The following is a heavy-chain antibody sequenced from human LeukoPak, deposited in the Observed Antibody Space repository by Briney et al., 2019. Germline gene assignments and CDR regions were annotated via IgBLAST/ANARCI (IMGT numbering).Heavy chain of an antibody. CDR1: GYTFTSYD. CDR3: AIRYGSGEKYYYYYYMDV. J-gene: IGHJ6*03. V-gene: IGHV1-8*01. Sequence: ASVKVSCKASGYTFTSYDINWVRQATGQGLEWMGWMNPNSGNTGYAQKFQGRVTMSRNTSISTAYMELSSLRSEDTAVYYCAIRYGSGEKYYYYYYMDVWGKGTTVTVSS. D-gene: IGHD3-10*01. CDR2: MNPNSGNT.